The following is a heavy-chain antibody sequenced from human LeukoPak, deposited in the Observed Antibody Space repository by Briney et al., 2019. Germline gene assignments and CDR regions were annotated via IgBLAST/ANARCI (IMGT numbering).Heavy chain of an antibody. CDR3: ARDRLYCSGGSCYESYYYYMDV. CDR2: ISSSSSYI. CDR1: RFTFSSYS. V-gene: IGHV3-21*01. D-gene: IGHD2-15*01. J-gene: IGHJ6*03. Sequence: GGSLRLSCAASRFTFSSYSMNWVRQAPGKGLEWVSSISSSSSYIYYADSVKGRFTISRDNAKNSLYLQMNSLRAEDTAVYYCARDRLYCSGGSCYESYYYYMDVWGKGTTVTVSS.